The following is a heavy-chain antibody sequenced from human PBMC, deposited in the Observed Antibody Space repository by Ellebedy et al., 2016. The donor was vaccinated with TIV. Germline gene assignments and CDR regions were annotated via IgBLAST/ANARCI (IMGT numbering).Heavy chain of an antibody. V-gene: IGHV3-64D*06. CDR1: GFTFTTYA. Sequence: GESLKISCSASGFTFTTYAMHWVRQAPGKGLEYVSVISGNGGTTFFADSVQGRFTISRDNSKNTLYLQMNSLRSEDTAVYSAVKGLGCTSGWFPDFDFWGQGTLVTDSS. CDR2: ISGNGGTT. CDR3: VKGLGCTSGWFPDFDF. J-gene: IGHJ4*02. D-gene: IGHD6-19*01.